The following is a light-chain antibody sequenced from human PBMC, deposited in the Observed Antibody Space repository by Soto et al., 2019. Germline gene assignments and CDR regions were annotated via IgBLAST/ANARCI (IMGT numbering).Light chain of an antibody. Sequence: DIQMTQYPSSLSASVGDRVTITCRARQNINSYLNWYQQKPGKAPKLLIYAASSLQSGVPSRFSGSGSGTDFTLTVSSLQPEDFATYYCHQSYDIPTFGQGTKVDIK. V-gene: IGKV1-39*01. CDR3: HQSYDIPT. CDR2: AAS. J-gene: IGKJ1*01. CDR1: QNINSY.